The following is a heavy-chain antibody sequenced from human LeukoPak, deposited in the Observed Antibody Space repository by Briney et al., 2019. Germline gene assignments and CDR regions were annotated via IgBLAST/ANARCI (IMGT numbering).Heavy chain of an antibody. V-gene: IGHV1-69*05. CDR1: GGTFSSYA. CDR2: IIPIFGTA. D-gene: IGHD2-2*01. Sequence: SVKVSCKASGGTFSSYAISWVRQAPGQGLEWMGGIIPIFGTANYAQKFQGRVTITTDESTSTAYMELSSLRSEDTAVYYCARGKIRVAGSSTSCPFDYWGQGTLVTVSS. J-gene: IGHJ4*02. CDR3: ARGKIRVAGSSTSCPFDY.